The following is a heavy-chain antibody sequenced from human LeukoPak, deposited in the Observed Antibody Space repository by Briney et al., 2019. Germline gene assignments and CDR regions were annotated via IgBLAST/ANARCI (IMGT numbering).Heavy chain of an antibody. J-gene: IGHJ4*02. D-gene: IGHD6-19*01. V-gene: IGHV3-74*01. CDR2: INTDGRNT. CDR1: GFTFSNYW. CDR3: ARVGGSGWYKAYSFDY. Sequence: GGSLRLSCAASGFTFSNYWMHWVRQAPGEGLVWVSRINTDGRNTNYADSVKGRFTISRDNAKNTLYLQMSSLRAEDTAVYYCARVGGSGWYKAYSFDYWGQGTLVTVSS.